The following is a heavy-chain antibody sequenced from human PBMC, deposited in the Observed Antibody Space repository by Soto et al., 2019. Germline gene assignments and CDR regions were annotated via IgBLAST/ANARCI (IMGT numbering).Heavy chain of an antibody. CDR1: GGTFSSYA. CDR3: ARTTGHYYDYVWGSYRYYGMDV. J-gene: IGHJ6*02. CDR2: IIPIFGTA. V-gene: IGHV1-69*13. D-gene: IGHD3-16*02. Sequence: SVQVSCKSAGGTFSSYAISWVRQAPGQGLEWMGGIIPIFGTANYAQKFQGRVEITADESTSTAYMELSSLRSEDTAVYYCARTTGHYYDYVWGSYRYYGMDVWGQGTTVTVSS.